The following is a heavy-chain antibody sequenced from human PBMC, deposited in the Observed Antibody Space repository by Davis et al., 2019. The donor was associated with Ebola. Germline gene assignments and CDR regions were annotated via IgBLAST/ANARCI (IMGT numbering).Heavy chain of an antibody. CDR1: GFTFSSYA. J-gene: IGHJ6*02. CDR2: ISGSGGST. CDR3: AKYDFWSGRYGMDV. V-gene: IGHV3-23*01. Sequence: GESLKISCAASGFTFSSYAMSWVRQAPGKGLEWVSAISGSGGSTYYADSVKGRFTISRDNSKNTLYLQMNSLRAEDTAVYYCAKYDFWSGRYGMDVWGQGTTVTVSS. D-gene: IGHD3-3*01.